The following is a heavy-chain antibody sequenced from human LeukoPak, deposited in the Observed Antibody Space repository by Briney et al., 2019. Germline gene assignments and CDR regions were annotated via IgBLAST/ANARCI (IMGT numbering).Heavy chain of an antibody. D-gene: IGHD2-2*01. V-gene: IGHV1-69*04. CDR1: GGTFSSYA. CDR3: ASDPYCSSTSCYPPGDY. CDR2: IIPILGIA. Sequence: EASVKVSCKASGGTFSSYAISWVRQAPGQGLEWMGRIIPILGIANYAQKFQGRVTITADKSTSTAYMELSSLRSEDTAVYYCASDPYCSSTSCYPPGDYWGQGTLVTVSS. J-gene: IGHJ4*02.